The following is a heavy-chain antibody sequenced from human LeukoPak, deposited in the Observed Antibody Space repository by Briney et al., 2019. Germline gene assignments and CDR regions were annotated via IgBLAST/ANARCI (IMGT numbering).Heavy chain of an antibody. CDR2: ISGSGGST. Sequence: GGSLRPSFAPSGLTFTSFAMAGVRQAPGKGLEWVSAISGSGGSTYYADSVKGRFTISRDNPKNTVSLQMSSLRVEDTAVYYCARQVGPDYWGQGTLVTVSS. CDR1: GLTFTSFA. D-gene: IGHD3-10*01. CDR3: ARQVGPDY. J-gene: IGHJ4*02. V-gene: IGHV3-23*01.